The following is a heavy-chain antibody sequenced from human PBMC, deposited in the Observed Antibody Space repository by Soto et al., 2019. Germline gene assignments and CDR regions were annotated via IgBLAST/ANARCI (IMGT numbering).Heavy chain of an antibody. CDR1: GGSISSYY. D-gene: IGHD2-21*02. J-gene: IGHJ4*02. CDR2: IYYIFST. Sequence: SETLSLTCTVSGGSISSYYWIWIRQPPVNGLEFIGYIYYIFSTNYNPSLKSRFTISLYTSKNHFSLKLISFTAAYTSVYYCSRSSKKREYCGGDSAYYFDYWGQGTLVTVSS. V-gene: IGHV4-59*01. CDR3: SRSSKKREYCGGDSAYYFDY.